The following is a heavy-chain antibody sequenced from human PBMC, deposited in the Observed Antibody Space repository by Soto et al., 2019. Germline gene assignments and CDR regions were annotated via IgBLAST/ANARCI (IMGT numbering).Heavy chain of an antibody. CDR1: GYTFTKYG. J-gene: IGHJ6*02. V-gene: IGHV1-18*04. CDR3: SRARYCTSPSCYNHYYSGMDI. Sequence: QEQLVQSGGEVKKPGASVRVSCKASGYTFTKYGITWVRQAPGQGLEWMGWIGVYNGKTNYARKLQGRGIMTADTSASTAYMELMSLRSDDTAVYYCSRARYCTSPSCYNHYYSGMDIWGQGTTVSVSS. D-gene: IGHD2-2*02. CDR2: IGVYNGKT.